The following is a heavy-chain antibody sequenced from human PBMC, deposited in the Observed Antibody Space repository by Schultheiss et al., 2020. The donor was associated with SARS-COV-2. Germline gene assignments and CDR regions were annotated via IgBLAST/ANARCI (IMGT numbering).Heavy chain of an antibody. CDR2: IYHSGTT. D-gene: IGHD2-2*01. CDR3: ARDIVVPAAGYGMDV. V-gene: IGHV4-39*07. J-gene: IGHJ6*02. CDR1: GGSISSGDYY. Sequence: SETLSLTCTVSGGSISSGDYYWSWIRQPPGKGLEWIGSIYHSGTTYYNPSLKSRVTISVDRSKNQFSLKLSSVTAADTAVYYCARDIVVPAAGYGMDVWGQGTTVTVSS.